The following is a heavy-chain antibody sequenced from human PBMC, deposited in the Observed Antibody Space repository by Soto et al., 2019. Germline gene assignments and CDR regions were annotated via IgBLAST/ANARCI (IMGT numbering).Heavy chain of an antibody. CDR3: TREVVGRYCSGDSCPHWFDH. CDR2: IYHRVST. CDR1: GGSISSGGYS. D-gene: IGHD2-15*01. J-gene: IGHJ5*02. V-gene: IGHV4-30-2*01. Sequence: SETLSLTCAVSGGSISSGGYSWSWILQPPGKGLEWIGYIYHRVSTYYNPSLKSRVTISVDRSKNQFSLKLSSVNAADTAVYYCTREVVGRYCSGDSCPHWFDHWGKGTIVTVSA.